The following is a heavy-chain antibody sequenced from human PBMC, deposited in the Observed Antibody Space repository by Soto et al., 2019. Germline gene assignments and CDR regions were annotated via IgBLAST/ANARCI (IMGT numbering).Heavy chain of an antibody. V-gene: IGHV4-31*03. Sequence: SETLSLTCTVSGGSISSGGYYWSWIRQHPGKGLEWIGYIYYSGSTYHNPSLKSRVTISVDTPKNQFSLKLSSVTAADTAVYYCAKNWNWGSLVHWGQGTLVTVSS. CDR3: AKNWNWGSLVH. CDR2: IYYSGST. D-gene: IGHD7-27*01. J-gene: IGHJ4*02. CDR1: GGSISSGGYY.